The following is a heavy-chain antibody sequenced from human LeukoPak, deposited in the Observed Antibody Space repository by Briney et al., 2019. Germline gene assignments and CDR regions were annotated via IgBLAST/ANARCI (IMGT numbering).Heavy chain of an antibody. J-gene: IGHJ5*02. V-gene: IGHV3-23*01. CDR1: GFTFSSYA. Sequence: PGGSLRLSCAASGFTFSSYAMSWVRQAPGKGLEWVSAISGSGGSTYYADSVKGRFTISRDNSKNTLYLQMDSLTTDDTAVYYCARSGGGAFCDGDCHARFGAYDPWDRGTQVTVSS. CDR3: ARSGGGAFCDGDCHARFGAYDP. D-gene: IGHD2-21*02. CDR2: ISGSGGST.